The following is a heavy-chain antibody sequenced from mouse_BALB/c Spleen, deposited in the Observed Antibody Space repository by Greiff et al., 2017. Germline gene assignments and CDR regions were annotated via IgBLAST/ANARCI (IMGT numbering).Heavy chain of an antibody. Sequence: EVQGVESGGGLVQPGGSLKLSCAASGFTFSSYGMSWVRQTPDKRLELVATINSNGGSTYYPDSVKGRFTISRDNAKNTLYLQMSSLKSEDTAMYYCARETTATNYFDYWGQGTTLTVSS. CDR3: ARETTATNYFDY. CDR2: INSNGGST. V-gene: IGHV5-6-3*01. D-gene: IGHD1-2*01. J-gene: IGHJ2*01. CDR1: GFTFSSYG.